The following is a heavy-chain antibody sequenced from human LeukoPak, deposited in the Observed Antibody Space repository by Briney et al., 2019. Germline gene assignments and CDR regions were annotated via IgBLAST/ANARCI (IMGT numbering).Heavy chain of an antibody. J-gene: IGHJ4*02. D-gene: IGHD2-21*02. V-gene: IGHV3-30*03. CDR2: ITYDGYYK. CDR3: ARGFVLGAAKNYFDY. CDR1: GFTFTNYG. Sequence: PGTSLRLSCAASGFTFTNYGMHWVRQAPGKGLEWVALITYDGYYKYYSDSVKGRFTISSDTSKNTLYLQMNSLRAEDTALYYCARGFVLGAAKNYFDYWGQGALVTVSS.